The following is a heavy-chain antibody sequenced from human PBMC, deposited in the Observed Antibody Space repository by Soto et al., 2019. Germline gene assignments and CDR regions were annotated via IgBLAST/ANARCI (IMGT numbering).Heavy chain of an antibody. CDR1: GGSISSYY. CDR3: ARGDVDRSYYYGMDV. D-gene: IGHD2-15*01. CDR2: IYYSGST. J-gene: IGHJ6*02. V-gene: IGHV4-59*01. Sequence: QVQLQESGPGLVKPSETLSLTCTVSGGSISSYYWSWIRQPPGKGLEWIGYIYYSGSTNYNPSLKRRVTIAVDTSKHQFSLKLSSVTAEDTAVYYCARGDVDRSYYYGMDVWGQGTTVTGSS.